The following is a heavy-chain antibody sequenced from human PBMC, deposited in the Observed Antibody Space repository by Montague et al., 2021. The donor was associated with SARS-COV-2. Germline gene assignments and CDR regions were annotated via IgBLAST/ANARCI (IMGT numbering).Heavy chain of an antibody. J-gene: IGHJ6*02. V-gene: IGHV3-7*01. CDR2: IKPDESEK. D-gene: IGHD4-23*01. Sequence: SLSLSWAASGFTFSNIWMSWFRQAPGKGLEWVANIKPDESEKNYVDSVKGRFSISRDNAKNSLYLQMDNLRAEDTAIYYCAKNGGAHGLDVWGQGTSVSVSS. CDR3: AKNGGAHGLDV. CDR1: GFTFSNIW.